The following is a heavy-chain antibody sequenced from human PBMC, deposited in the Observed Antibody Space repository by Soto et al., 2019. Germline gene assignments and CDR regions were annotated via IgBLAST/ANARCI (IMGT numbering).Heavy chain of an antibody. J-gene: IGHJ3*02. D-gene: IGHD5-18*01. CDR3: ARPLDTAMVTPDI. V-gene: IGHV3-21*01. CDR2: ISSSSSYI. Sequence: GGSLRLSCAASGFTFSSYSMNWVRQAPGKGLEWVSSISSSSSYIYYADSVKGRFTISRDNAKNSLYLQMNSLRAGDTAVYYCARPLDTAMVTPDIWGQGTMVTVSS. CDR1: GFTFSSYS.